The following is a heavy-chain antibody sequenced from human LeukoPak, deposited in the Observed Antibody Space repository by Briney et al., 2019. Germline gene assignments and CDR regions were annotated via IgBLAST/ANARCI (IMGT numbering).Heavy chain of an antibody. CDR1: GDSVSSNSAA. Sequence: SQTLSLTCAISGDSVSSNSAAWDWIRQSPSRGLEWLGRTYYRSKWYNDYAVSVKSRITINPDTSKNQFSLQLNSVTPEDTAVYYCARGIAMVRGVVYSDYWGQGTLVTVSS. D-gene: IGHD3-10*01. CDR3: ARGIAMVRGVVYSDY. CDR2: TYYRSKWYN. V-gene: IGHV6-1*01. J-gene: IGHJ4*02.